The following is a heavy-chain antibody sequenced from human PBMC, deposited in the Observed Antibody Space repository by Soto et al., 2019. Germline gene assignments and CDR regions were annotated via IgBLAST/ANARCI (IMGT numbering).Heavy chain of an antibody. CDR3: ARVLMGYGDFRDYYYYGMDV. CDR2: IWYDGSNK. V-gene: IGHV3-33*01. Sequence: QVQLVESGGGVVQPGRSLRLSCAASGFTFSSYGMHWVRQAPGKGLEWVAVIWYDGSNKYYADSVKGRFTISRDNSKNTPYLQMNSLRAEDTAVYYCARVLMGYGDFRDYYYYGMDVWGQGTTVTVSS. D-gene: IGHD4-17*01. CDR1: GFTFSSYG. J-gene: IGHJ6*02.